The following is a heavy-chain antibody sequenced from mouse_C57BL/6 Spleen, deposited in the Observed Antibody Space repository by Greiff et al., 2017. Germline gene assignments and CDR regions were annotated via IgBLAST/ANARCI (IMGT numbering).Heavy chain of an antibody. Sequence: EVQLVESGGGLVKPGGSLKLSCAASGFTFSDYGMHWVRQAPEKGLEWVAYISSGSSTIYYADTVKGRFTISRDNAKNTLFLQMTSLRSEDTAMYYCAREITKYYYAMDDWGQGTSVTVSS. CDR2: ISSGSSTI. V-gene: IGHV5-17*01. CDR1: GFTFSDYG. D-gene: IGHD2-4*01. J-gene: IGHJ4*01. CDR3: AREITKYYYAMDD.